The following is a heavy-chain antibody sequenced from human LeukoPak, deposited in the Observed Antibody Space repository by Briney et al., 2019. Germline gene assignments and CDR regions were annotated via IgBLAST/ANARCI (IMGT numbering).Heavy chain of an antibody. CDR1: GFTFSSYA. CDR3: AKESDPTPNPTNWFDP. Sequence: PGGSLRLSCAASGFTFSSYAMSWVRQPPGGGLEWVSAISGSGGSTYYVDSVKGRLTISRDNSKNTLYLQMNSLRAEDTAVYYCAKESDPTPNPTNWFDPWGQGTLVTVSS. V-gene: IGHV3-23*01. CDR2: ISGSGGST. J-gene: IGHJ5*02.